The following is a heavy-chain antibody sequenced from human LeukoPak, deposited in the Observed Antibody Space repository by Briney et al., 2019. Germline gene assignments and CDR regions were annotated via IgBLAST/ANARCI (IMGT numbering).Heavy chain of an antibody. D-gene: IGHD6-19*01. Sequence: GASVKVSCKASGYTFTSYAMNWVRQAPGQGLEWMGWINTNTGNPTYAQGFTGRFVFSLDTSVSTAYLQISSLKAEDTAVYYCARAVPSSGWYWVDYYYYYMDVWGKGTTVTVSS. CDR2: INTNTGNP. CDR1: GYTFTSYA. J-gene: IGHJ6*03. CDR3: ARAVPSSGWYWVDYYYYYMDV. V-gene: IGHV7-4-1*02.